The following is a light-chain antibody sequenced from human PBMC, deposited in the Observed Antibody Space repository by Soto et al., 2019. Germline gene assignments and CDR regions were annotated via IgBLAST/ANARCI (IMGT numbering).Light chain of an antibody. V-gene: IGKV3-15*01. Sequence: EIVMTQSPATLSVSPGERASLSCWASQSVTSDLAWYQQKPGHAPRLLIYGVSTRATGIPARFSGSGSGTEFTLTISSLQSEDFAVYYCQQYNKWPLTFGGGTRWIS. J-gene: IGKJ4*01. CDR3: QQYNKWPLT. CDR1: QSVTSD. CDR2: GVS.